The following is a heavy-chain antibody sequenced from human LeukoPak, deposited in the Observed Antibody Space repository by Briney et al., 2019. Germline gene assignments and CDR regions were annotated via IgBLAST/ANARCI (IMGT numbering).Heavy chain of an antibody. CDR1: GYTFTGYY. D-gene: IGHD3-16*02. CDR3: ARVIMITFGGVIVSDAFDI. Sequence: ASVKVSCKASGYTFTGYYMHWVRQAPGQGLEWMGWINPNSGGTNYAQKFQGRVTMTRDTSISTAYMELSRLRSDDTAVYYCARVIMITFGGVIVSDAFDIWGQGTMVTVSS. V-gene: IGHV1-2*02. J-gene: IGHJ3*02. CDR2: INPNSGGT.